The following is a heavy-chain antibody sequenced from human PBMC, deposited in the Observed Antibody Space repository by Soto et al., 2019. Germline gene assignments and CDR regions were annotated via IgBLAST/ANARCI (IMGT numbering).Heavy chain of an antibody. CDR3: ARVVYYGSSFYYFDY. D-gene: IGHD6-6*01. Sequence: GASVKVSCKASGYTFTSYAMHWVRQAPGQRLEWMGWINAGNGNTKYSQKFQGRVTITRDTSASTAYMELSSLRSEDTAVYYCARVVYYGSSFYYFDYWGQGTLVTVSS. CDR1: GYTFTSYA. V-gene: IGHV1-3*01. J-gene: IGHJ4*02. CDR2: INAGNGNT.